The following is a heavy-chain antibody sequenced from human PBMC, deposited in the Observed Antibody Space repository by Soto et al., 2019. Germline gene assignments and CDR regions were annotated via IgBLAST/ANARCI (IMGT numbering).Heavy chain of an antibody. D-gene: IGHD4-17*01. J-gene: IGHJ4*02. CDR3: ARDDYGDYKNAFDY. CDR1: GFTFSSYH. Sequence: GGSLRLSCAASGFTFSSYHMNWVRQAPGKGPEWVSSISSGGHYVYYGDSMKGRFTISRDNAKNSLYLQMNSLRAEDTAVYYCARDDYGDYKNAFDYWGQGTLVTVSS. V-gene: IGHV3-21*01. CDR2: ISSGGHYV.